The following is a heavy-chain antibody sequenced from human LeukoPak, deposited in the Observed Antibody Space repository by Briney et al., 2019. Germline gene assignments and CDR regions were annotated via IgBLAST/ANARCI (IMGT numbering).Heavy chain of an antibody. CDR1: GFTFSSYA. CDR2: ITSSGGDT. J-gene: IGHJ4*02. D-gene: IGHD3-22*01. CDR3: AKYYYDSTSYYRS. Sequence: GGSLRLSCAASGFTFSSYAMSWFRQAPGKGLEWVSTITSSGGDTFYADSVKGRFTVSRDNAKSTLSLQMNSLRAEDTAIYYCAKYYYDSTSYYRSWGQGTLVTVSS. V-gene: IGHV3-23*01.